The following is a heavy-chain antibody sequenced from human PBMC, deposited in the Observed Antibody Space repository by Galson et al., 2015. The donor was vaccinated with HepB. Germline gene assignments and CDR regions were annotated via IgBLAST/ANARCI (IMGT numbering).Heavy chain of an antibody. CDR3: ARGGGYEGGRYFDY. J-gene: IGHJ4*02. CDR1: GFTFDDYT. Sequence: SLRLSCAASGFTFDDYTMHWVRQAPGKGLEWVSLISWDGGSTYYADSVKGRFTISRDNSKNSLYLQMNSLRTEDTALYYCARGGGYEGGRYFDYWGQGTL. V-gene: IGHV3-43*01. D-gene: IGHD5-12*01. CDR2: ISWDGGST.